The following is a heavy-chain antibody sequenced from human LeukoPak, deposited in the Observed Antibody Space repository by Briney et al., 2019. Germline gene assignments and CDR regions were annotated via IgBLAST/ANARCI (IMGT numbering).Heavy chain of an antibody. CDR3: ARLKSTIVVGNYWFDP. Sequence: GESLKISCKGSGYSFNTYWIGWVRQMPGKGLEWMGIIYPGDSDTRYSPSFQGQVTISADKSISTAYLQWSSLKASDTAMYYCARLKSTIVVGNYWFDPWGQGTLVTVSS. J-gene: IGHJ5*02. D-gene: IGHD3-22*01. V-gene: IGHV5-51*01. CDR1: GYSFNTYW. CDR2: IYPGDSDT.